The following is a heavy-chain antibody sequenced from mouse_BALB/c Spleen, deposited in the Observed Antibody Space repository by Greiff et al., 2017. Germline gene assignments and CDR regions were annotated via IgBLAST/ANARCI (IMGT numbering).Heavy chain of an antibody. Sequence: VQLQQSGPELVKPGASVKMSCKASGYTFTSYVMHWVKQKPGQGLEWIGYINPYNDGTKYNEKFKGKATLTSDKSSSTAYMELSSLTSEDSAVYYCARGTATVVAYYYAMDYWGQGTSVTVSS. D-gene: IGHD1-1*01. J-gene: IGHJ4*01. CDR1: GYTFTSYV. CDR3: ARGTATVVAYYYAMDY. V-gene: IGHV1-14*01. CDR2: INPYNDGT.